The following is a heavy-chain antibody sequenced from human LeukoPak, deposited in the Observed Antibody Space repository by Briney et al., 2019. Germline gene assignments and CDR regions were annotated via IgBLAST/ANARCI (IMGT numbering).Heavy chain of an antibody. D-gene: IGHD3-10*01. CDR3: ARAPVWFGELYYYYMDV. CDR2: ISGSGGST. Sequence: GGSLRLSCAASGFIFDDYAMHWVRQAPGKGLEWVSAISGSGGSTYYADSVKGRFTISRDNSKNTLYLQMNSLRAEDTAVYYCARAPVWFGELYYYYMDVWGKGTTVTVSS. V-gene: IGHV3-23*01. CDR1: GFIFDDYA. J-gene: IGHJ6*03.